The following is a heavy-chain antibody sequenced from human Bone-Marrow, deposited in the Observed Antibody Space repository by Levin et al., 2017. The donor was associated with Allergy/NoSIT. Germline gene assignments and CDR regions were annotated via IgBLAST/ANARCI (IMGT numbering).Heavy chain of an antibody. CDR2: ISYDGSNK. CDR1: GFTFSSYG. D-gene: IGHD2-2*01. J-gene: IGHJ4*02. CDR3: AKDLGYCISTSCYEHDY. V-gene: IGHV3-30*18. Sequence: GGSLRLSCAASGFTFSSYGMHWVRQAPGKGLEWVAVISYDGSNKYYADSVKGRFTISRDNSKNTLYLQMNSLRAEDTAVYYCAKDLGYCISTSCYEHDYWGQGTLVTVSS.